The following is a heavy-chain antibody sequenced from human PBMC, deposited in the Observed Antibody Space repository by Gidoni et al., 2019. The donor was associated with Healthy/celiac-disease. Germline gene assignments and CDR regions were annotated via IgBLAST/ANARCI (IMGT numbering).Heavy chain of an antibody. Sequence: QVQLVQSGAEVQKPGASVKVSCKASGYTFTGYYMHWVRQAPGQGLEWMGWINPNSGGTNYAQKFQGRVTMTRDTSISTAYMELSRLRSDDTAVYYCARLKYSSGWNGAFDIWGQGTMVTVSS. CDR3: ARLKYSSGWNGAFDI. CDR2: INPNSGGT. CDR1: GYTFTGYY. J-gene: IGHJ3*02. V-gene: IGHV1-2*02. D-gene: IGHD6-19*01.